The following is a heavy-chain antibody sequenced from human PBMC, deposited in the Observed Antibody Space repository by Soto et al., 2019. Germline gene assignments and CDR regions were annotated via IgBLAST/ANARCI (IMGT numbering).Heavy chain of an antibody. CDR1: GFTFDDYA. J-gene: IGHJ4*02. CDR3: AKYRVLVLAFCFDY. D-gene: IGHD6-13*01. Sequence: EVQLVESGGGLVQPGRSLRLSCAASGFTFDDYAMHWVRQAPGKGLEWVSGISWNSGSIGYADSVKGRFTISRDNAKNSLYHQMISLRADDTALYYCAKYRVLVLAFCFDYWGQGTRVTVSS. V-gene: IGHV3-9*01. CDR2: ISWNSGSI.